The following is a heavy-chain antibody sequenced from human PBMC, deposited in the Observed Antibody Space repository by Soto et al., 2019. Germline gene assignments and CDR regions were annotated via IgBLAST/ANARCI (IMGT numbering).Heavy chain of an antibody. D-gene: IGHD2-21*02. Sequence: SETLSLTCTISGGSISGYYWSWIRQPPGKGLEWIGYMYNTGSTVYNPSFKSRVTISVDTSKNQFSLKLNSVTAADTAVYYCARDLWGYCGTDCYPLDVWGQGTTVTVSS. CDR2: MYNTGST. CDR1: GGSISGYY. CDR3: ARDLWGYCGTDCYPLDV. V-gene: IGHV4-59*01. J-gene: IGHJ6*02.